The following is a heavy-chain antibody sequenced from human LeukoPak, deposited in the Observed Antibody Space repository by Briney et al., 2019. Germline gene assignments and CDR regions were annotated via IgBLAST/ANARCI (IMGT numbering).Heavy chain of an antibody. V-gene: IGHV3-9*01. D-gene: IGHD1-7*01. CDR1: GFTFDAYA. Sequence: GGSLRLSCAASGFTFDAYAMHWVRQAPGKGLEWVSGITWNSRSIGYADSVRGRFTISRDSAKNSLYLQMNSLRAEDTALYYCTKGMGTTASYYHYYGMDVWGQGTTVTVSS. J-gene: IGHJ6*02. CDR2: ITWNSRSI. CDR3: TKGMGTTASYYHYYGMDV.